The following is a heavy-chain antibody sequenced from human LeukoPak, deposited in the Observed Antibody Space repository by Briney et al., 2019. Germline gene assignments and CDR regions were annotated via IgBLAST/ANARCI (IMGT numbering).Heavy chain of an antibody. V-gene: IGHV1-8*01. CDR1: GYTFTSYD. Sequence: ASVKVFCKASGYTFTSYDINWVRQATGQGLEWMGCLHPNSGNTGYAQKFQGRVTMTRNTSISTAYMELSSLRSEDTAVYYCARRPSSSWTEMYNWFDPWGQGTLVTVSS. D-gene: IGHD6-13*01. CDR2: LHPNSGNT. CDR3: ARRPSSSWTEMYNWFDP. J-gene: IGHJ5*02.